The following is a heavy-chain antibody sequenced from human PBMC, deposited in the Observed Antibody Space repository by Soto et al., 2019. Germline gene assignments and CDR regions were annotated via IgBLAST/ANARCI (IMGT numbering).Heavy chain of an antibody. CDR3: ARRARPDFYYMDV. CDR1: GFTLSVYA. V-gene: IGHV3-64*01. Sequence: GGSLRLSCAASGFTLSVYAMDWVRQAPGKGLEYVSGISTNGVGTYYANSVQGRFTISRDNSKNTVYLQMGSLRPEDMAVYYCARRARPDFYYMDVWGKGTTVTVSS. CDR2: ISTNGVGT. D-gene: IGHD6-6*01. J-gene: IGHJ6*03.